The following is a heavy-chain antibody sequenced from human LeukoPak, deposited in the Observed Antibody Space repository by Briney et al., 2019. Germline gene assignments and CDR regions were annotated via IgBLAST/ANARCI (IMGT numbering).Heavy chain of an antibody. Sequence: GGSLRLSCAASGFTVSSDYMSWVRQAPGKGLEWVSLIYAGGSTYYADSVKGRFTISRDNSKNTLYLQMNSLRAEDTAVYYCAKGSPLVVPAAIIDAFDIWGQGTMVTVSS. J-gene: IGHJ3*02. V-gene: IGHV3-53*01. CDR3: AKGSPLVVPAAIIDAFDI. D-gene: IGHD2-2*01. CDR2: IYAGGST. CDR1: GFTVSSDY.